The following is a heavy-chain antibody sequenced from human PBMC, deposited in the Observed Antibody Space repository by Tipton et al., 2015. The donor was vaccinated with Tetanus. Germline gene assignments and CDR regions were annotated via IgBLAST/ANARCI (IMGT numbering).Heavy chain of an antibody. CDR3: ARGGLLDDGMDV. Sequence: TLSLTCTVSGGSISSYYWSWIRQPPGQGLEWIGYTYYSGSTNYNPSLKRRVTISVDTSKNQFSLKLSSVTAADTAVYYCARGGLLDDGMDVWGQGTTVTVSS. J-gene: IGHJ6*02. V-gene: IGHV4-59*01. D-gene: IGHD2-2*03. CDR2: TYYSGST. CDR1: GGSISSYY.